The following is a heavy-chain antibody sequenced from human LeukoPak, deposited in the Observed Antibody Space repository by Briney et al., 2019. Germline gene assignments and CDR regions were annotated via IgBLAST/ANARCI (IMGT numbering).Heavy chain of an antibody. J-gene: IGHJ4*02. CDR1: GYTFTGYY. CDR2: INPNSGGT. D-gene: IGHD2-21*02. CDR3: ARGGSTDSIHSCGGNCYFLDY. V-gene: IGHV1-2*02. Sequence: ASVKVSCKASGYTFTGYYMHWVRQAPGQGLEWMGWINPNSGGTNYAQKFQGGVIMTRDTSISTAYMELSRLGSDDTAVYYCARGGSTDSIHSCGGNCYFLDYWGQGTLVTVSS.